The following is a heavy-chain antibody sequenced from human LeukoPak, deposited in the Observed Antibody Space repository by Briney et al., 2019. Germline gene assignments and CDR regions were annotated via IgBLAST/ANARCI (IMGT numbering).Heavy chain of an antibody. CDR3: AREGYFDRPYGMDV. CDR2: ISTYNGHT. D-gene: IGHD3-9*01. V-gene: IGHV1-18*04. CDR1: GYTFTGYY. Sequence: ASVKVSCKASGYTFTGYYMHWVRQAPGQGLEWMGWISTYNGHTNYAQKLQGRVTMTTDTSTSTAYMELRSLRSDDTAVYYCAREGYFDRPYGMDVWGQGTTVTVSS. J-gene: IGHJ6*02.